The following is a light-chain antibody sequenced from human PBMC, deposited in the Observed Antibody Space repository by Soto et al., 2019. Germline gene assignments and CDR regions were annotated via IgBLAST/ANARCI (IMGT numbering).Light chain of an antibody. CDR2: GAS. V-gene: IGKV3-15*01. Sequence: EIVMTQSPATLSVSPGERATLSCRASQSVSSNLAWYHQKPGQAPRLLIYGASTRATGIPARFSGSGSGTKFPLTINNLQSEDFAVYYRQQYNNWPRTFGQGKQVEIK. J-gene: IGKJ1*01. CDR1: QSVSSN. CDR3: QQYNNWPRT.